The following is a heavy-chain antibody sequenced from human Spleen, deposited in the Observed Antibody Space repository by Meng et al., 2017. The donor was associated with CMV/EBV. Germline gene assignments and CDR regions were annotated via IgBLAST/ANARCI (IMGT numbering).Heavy chain of an antibody. V-gene: IGHV3-33*01. Sequence: AAAGFTFKTYGRHWVRQAPGKGLEWVALIWYDETNRYYADSVKGRFTISRDNSKNTLYLQMNSLRVEDTAVYYCASQDYYYGSGHDYWGQGTLVTVSS. CDR1: GFTFKTYG. J-gene: IGHJ4*02. D-gene: IGHD3-10*01. CDR2: IWYDETNR. CDR3: ASQDYYYGSGHDY.